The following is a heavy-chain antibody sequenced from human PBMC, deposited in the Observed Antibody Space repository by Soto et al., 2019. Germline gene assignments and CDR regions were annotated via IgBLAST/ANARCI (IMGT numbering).Heavy chain of an antibody. V-gene: IGHV5-51*01. D-gene: IGHD5-12*01. CDR1: GYTFTSQW. J-gene: IGHJ4*02. Sequence: GESLKISCKASGYTFTSQWIGWVRQKPGIGLEWMGLIFPGDSDTRYSPSFQGQVTISADKSISTAFLQWSSLEASDTAMYYCARLVDGYPGYWGQGTLVTVSS. CDR3: ARLVDGYPGY. CDR2: IFPGDSDT.